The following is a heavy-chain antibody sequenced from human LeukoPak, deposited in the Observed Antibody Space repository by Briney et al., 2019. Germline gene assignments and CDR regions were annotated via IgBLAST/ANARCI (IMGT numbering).Heavy chain of an antibody. CDR2: ISSSGSTI. D-gene: IGHD2-15*01. CDR1: GFTFSSYE. V-gene: IGHV3-48*03. J-gene: IGHJ6*03. CDR3: ARGYCSGGSCYSAATSYYYYYMDV. Sequence: GGSLRLSCAASGFTFSSYEMNWVRQAPGKGLEWVSYISSSGSTIYYADSVKGRFTISRDNAKNSLYLQMNSLRAEDTAVYYCARGYCSGGSCYSAATSYYYYYMDVWGKGTTVTISS.